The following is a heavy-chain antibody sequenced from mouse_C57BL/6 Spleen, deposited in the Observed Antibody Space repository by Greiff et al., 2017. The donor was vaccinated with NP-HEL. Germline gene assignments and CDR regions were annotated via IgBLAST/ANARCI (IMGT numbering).Heavy chain of an antibody. CDR3: ARSQDPYYYGSCAMDY. CDR1: GYTFTDYN. J-gene: IGHJ4*01. Sequence: VQLQQSGPELVKPGASVKIPCKASGYTFTDYNMDWVKQSHGKSLEWIGDINPNNGGTIYNQKFKGKATLTVDKSSSTAYMELRSLTSEDTAVYYCARSQDPYYYGSCAMDYWGQGTSVTVSS. V-gene: IGHV1-18*01. D-gene: IGHD1-1*01. CDR2: INPNNGGT.